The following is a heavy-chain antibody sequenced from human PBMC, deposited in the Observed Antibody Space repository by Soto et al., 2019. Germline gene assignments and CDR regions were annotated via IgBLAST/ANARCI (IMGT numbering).Heavy chain of an antibody. J-gene: IGHJ4*02. Sequence: GGFLRLSCTASGFTFGDYVMVWFRRAPGKGLEWVGFIRKNGYGGTTEYAASVKGRFSISRDDAKSIAYLQMNSLKTEDTALYYCTRDIVGATGFDYWGQGTLVTVSS. D-gene: IGHD1-26*01. CDR3: TRDIVGATGFDY. V-gene: IGHV3-49*03. CDR2: IRKNGYGGTT. CDR1: GFTFGDYV.